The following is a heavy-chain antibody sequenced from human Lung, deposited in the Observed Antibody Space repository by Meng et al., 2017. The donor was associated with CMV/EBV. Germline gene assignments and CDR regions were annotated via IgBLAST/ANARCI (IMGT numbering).Heavy chain of an antibody. Sequence: VRLREPGPELVKPSETLSLTCAVPGDSITNHNWWAWVRQPPGKGLEWIGEIPHRGSSAYNPSLKSRVSMSIDKSKNQFSLKLTSVTAADTAVYHCLRRSGGSVWGQGTLVTVSS. CDR3: LRRSGGSV. V-gene: IGHV4-4*02. J-gene: IGHJ1*01. CDR1: GDSITNHNW. CDR2: IPHRGSS. D-gene: IGHD3-10*01.